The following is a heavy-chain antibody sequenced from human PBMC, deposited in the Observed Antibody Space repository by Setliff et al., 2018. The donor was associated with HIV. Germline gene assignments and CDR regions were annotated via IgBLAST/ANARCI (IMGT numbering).Heavy chain of an antibody. CDR1: GFTFSTYA. V-gene: IGHV3-30*04. J-gene: IGHJ4*02. CDR3: ARVQQQLLQEDDYFDY. Sequence: PGGSLRLSCAASGFTFSTYAMHWVRQAPGKGLEWVAVISHDGYSKYYADSVNGRFTLSRDNFRNTLYLQMNSLRPEDTAVYYCARVQQQLLQEDDYFDYWGQGTLVTVSS. CDR2: ISHDGYSK. D-gene: IGHD6-13*01.